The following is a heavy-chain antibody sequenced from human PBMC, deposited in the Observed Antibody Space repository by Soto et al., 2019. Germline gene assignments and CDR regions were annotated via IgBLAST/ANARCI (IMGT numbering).Heavy chain of an antibody. CDR3: ARVVTMVRGVYFTNWFDP. Sequence: SETLSLTCTVSGGSISSYYWSWIRQPPGKGLEWIGYIYYSGSTNYNPSLKSRVTISVDTSKNQFSLKLSSVTAADTAVYYCARVVTMVRGVYFTNWFDPWGQGTLVTVSS. V-gene: IGHV4-59*01. CDR1: GGSISSYY. J-gene: IGHJ5*02. D-gene: IGHD3-10*01. CDR2: IYYSGST.